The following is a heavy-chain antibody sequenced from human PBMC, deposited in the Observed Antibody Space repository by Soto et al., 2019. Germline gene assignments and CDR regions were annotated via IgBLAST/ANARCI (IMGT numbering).Heavy chain of an antibody. Sequence: ASETLSLTCSVSGGSISGSYWSWIRQSPGKGLEWLGYVYYTGSTNYSPSLRSRVSISVDTSKNEFSLRLSSVTAADTAVYFCARSVAVPGAHIDYWGQGPQVTVSS. J-gene: IGHJ4*02. CDR3: ARSVAVPGAHIDY. D-gene: IGHD6-19*01. V-gene: IGHV4-59*01. CDR1: GGSISGSY. CDR2: VYYTGST.